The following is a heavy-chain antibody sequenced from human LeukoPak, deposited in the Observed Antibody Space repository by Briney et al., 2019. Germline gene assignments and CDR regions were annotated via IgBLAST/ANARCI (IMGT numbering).Heavy chain of an antibody. V-gene: IGHV3-30*18. Sequence: PGGSLRLSCAASGFSFSSYGMHWVRQAPGKGLEWVAVISYDGSNKYYADSVKGRFTISRDNSKKTLYLQMNSLIAEDTAVYYCAKVSTYSSGWYFDYWGQGTLVSVCS. J-gene: IGHJ4*02. CDR1: GFSFSSYG. CDR2: ISYDGSNK. CDR3: AKVSTYSSGWYFDY. D-gene: IGHD6-19*01.